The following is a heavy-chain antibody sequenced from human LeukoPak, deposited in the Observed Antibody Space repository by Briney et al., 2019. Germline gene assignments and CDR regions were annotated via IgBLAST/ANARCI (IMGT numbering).Heavy chain of an antibody. CDR1: GFTFSSYA. D-gene: IGHD6-13*01. Sequence: QPGGSLRLSCAASGFTFSSYAMSWVRQAPGKGLEWVAVISYDGSNKYHADSVKGRFTISRDNSKNTLYLQMNSLRTEDTAVYYCAKGVSSSWSNDAFDIWGQGTMVTVSS. CDR2: ISYDGSNK. J-gene: IGHJ3*02. CDR3: AKGVSSSWSNDAFDI. V-gene: IGHV3-30*18.